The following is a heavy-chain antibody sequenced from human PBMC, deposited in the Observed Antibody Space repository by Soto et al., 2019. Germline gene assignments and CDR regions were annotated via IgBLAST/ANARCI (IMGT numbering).Heavy chain of an antibody. Sequence: PSSPLSLTFTFSGGSISSGGYYWGWILQHPGKGLEWIGYIYYSGSTYYNPSLKSRVTISVDTSKNQFSLKLSSVTAADTAVYYCARDKYYYGSGKDGMDVWGQGTTVTV. CDR1: GGSISSGGYY. V-gene: IGHV4-31*03. D-gene: IGHD3-10*01. CDR3: ARDKYYYGSGKDGMDV. J-gene: IGHJ6*02. CDR2: IYYSGST.